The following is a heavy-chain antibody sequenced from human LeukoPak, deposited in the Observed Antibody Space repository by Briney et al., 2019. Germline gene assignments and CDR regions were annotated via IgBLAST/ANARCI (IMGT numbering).Heavy chain of an antibody. V-gene: IGHV4-59*08. Sequence: PSETLSLTCTVSSGSINSYYWSWIRQPPGKGLEWIGYIYYSGSTNYNPSLKSRVTISVDTSKNQFSLRLSSVTATDTAVYYCARSYCSGGSCYIFDYWGQGTLVTVSS. CDR3: ARSYCSGGSCYIFDY. CDR2: IYYSGST. J-gene: IGHJ4*02. CDR1: SGSINSYY. D-gene: IGHD2-15*01.